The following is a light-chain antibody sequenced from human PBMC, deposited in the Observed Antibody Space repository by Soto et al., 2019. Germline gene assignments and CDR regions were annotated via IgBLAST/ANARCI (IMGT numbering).Light chain of an antibody. J-gene: IGLJ2*01. Sequence: QSVLTQPASVSGSPGQSITISCTGTSSDVGGYNYVSWYQQHPGKAPKLMIYEVSNRPSGVSNRFSGSKSGNTASLTISGLQAEDEADYYCISYTSSSCVVFGGGTKLTVL. CDR3: ISYTSSSCVV. CDR1: SSDVGGYNY. CDR2: EVS. V-gene: IGLV2-14*01.